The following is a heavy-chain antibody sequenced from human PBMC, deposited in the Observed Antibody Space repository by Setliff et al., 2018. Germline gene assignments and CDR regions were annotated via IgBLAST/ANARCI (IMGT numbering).Heavy chain of an antibody. D-gene: IGHD6-6*01. CDR3: ARGRHRIAARRGNWFDP. CDR2: INHSGST. CDR1: GGSFSGYY. Sequence: PSETLSLTCAVYGGSFSGYYWSWIRQPPGKGLEWIGEINHSGSTNYNPSLKSRVTISVDTSKNQFSLKLSSVTAADTAVYYCARGRHRIAARRGNWFDPWGQG. V-gene: IGHV4-34*01. J-gene: IGHJ5*02.